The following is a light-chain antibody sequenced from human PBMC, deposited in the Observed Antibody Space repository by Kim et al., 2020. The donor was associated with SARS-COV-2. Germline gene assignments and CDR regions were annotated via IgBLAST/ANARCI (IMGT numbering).Light chain of an antibody. CDR2: QDS. CDR1: KLGDKY. Sequence: MSPGQTASITCSGDKLGDKYACWYQQKPGQSPVLVIYQDSKRPSGIPERFAGSNSGNTATLTISGTQAMDEADYYCQAWDSSTVVFGGGTQLTVL. CDR3: QAWDSSTVV. V-gene: IGLV3-1*01. J-gene: IGLJ2*01.